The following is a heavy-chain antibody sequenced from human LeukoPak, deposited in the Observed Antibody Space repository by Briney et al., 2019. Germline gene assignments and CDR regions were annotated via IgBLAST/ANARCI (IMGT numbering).Heavy chain of an antibody. J-gene: IGHJ4*02. CDR2: IYHSGST. Sequence: SETLSLTCAVSGGSISSGGYSWSWIRQPPGKGLEWIGYIYHSGSTYYNPSLKSRVTISVDRSKNQFSLKLSSVTAADTAVYYCARYRGTYGYYFDYWGQGKFVIVSS. CDR1: GGSISSGGYS. V-gene: IGHV4-30-2*01. CDR3: ARYRGTYGYYFDY. D-gene: IGHD5-24*01.